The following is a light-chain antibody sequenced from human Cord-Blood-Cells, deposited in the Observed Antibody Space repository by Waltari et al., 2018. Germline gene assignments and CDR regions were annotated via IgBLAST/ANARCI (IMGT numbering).Light chain of an antibody. V-gene: IGLV2-23*01. Sequence: QSALTQPASVSGSPGQSITISCTVTSSDVGSYNLFSWYQQHPGKAPKLMIYEGSKRPSGVANRFSGSKSGNTASLTISGLQAEDEADYYCCSYAGSSTYVVGTGTKVTVL. CDR3: CSYAGSSTYV. J-gene: IGLJ1*01. CDR2: EGS. CDR1: SSDVGSYNL.